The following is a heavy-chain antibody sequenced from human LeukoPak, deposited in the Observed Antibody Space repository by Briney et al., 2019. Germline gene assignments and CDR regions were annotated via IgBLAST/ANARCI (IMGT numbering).Heavy chain of an antibody. V-gene: IGHV3-23*01. D-gene: IGHD6-13*01. CDR1: GFTFSSYA. CDR3: AKWFLPIAPAGTEVF. Sequence: GGSLRLSCAASGFTFSSYAMSWVRQAPGKGLEWVSFISGSGGSAYYADSVKGRFTISRDNSKNTLSLHMNSLRAEDTALYYCAKWFLPIAPAGTEVFWGQGTLVTVSS. CDR2: ISGSGGSA. J-gene: IGHJ4*02.